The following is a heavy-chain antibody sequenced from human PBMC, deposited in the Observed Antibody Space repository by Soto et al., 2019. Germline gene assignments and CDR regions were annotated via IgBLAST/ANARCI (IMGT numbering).Heavy chain of an antibody. CDR1: GYTFTNYP. CDR3: ARYNSFDY. CDR2: IDAGNGNT. D-gene: IGHD1-1*01. V-gene: IGHV1-3*01. Sequence: QVQLMQSGAEVKRPGASMKISCKTSGYTFTNYPIHWVRQAPGQTLEWMGWIDAGNGNTKYSQSFQDRVTFTRDTSANTAYMELSSLRSEDTAVYYCARYNSFDYWGQGTLVTVSS. J-gene: IGHJ4*02.